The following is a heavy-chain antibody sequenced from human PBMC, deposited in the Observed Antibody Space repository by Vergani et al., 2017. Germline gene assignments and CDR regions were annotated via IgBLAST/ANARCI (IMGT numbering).Heavy chain of an antibody. CDR1: GFTSSSYA. CDR3: AKVGYCSGDSCYNYFDY. J-gene: IGHJ4*02. Sequence: EVQVLESGGGSVQPGGSLRLSCAASGFTSSSYAMSWVRQAPGKGLEWVSAISGSGGSTYYADSVKGRFTISRDNSKNTLYLQMNSLGPEDTAVYYCAKVGYCSGDSCYNYFDYWGQGTLVTVSS. D-gene: IGHD2-15*01. CDR2: ISGSGGST. V-gene: IGHV3-23*01.